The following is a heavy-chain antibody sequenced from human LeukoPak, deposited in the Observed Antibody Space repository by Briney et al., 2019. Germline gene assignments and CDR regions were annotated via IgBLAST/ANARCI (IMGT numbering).Heavy chain of an antibody. CDR2: IYYSGST. CDR3: ARGRGVPYYYDSSGYYPADY. J-gene: IGHJ4*02. D-gene: IGHD3-22*01. Sequence: LRLSCAASGFTVSSNYMSWVRQAPGKGLECIGHIYYSGSTYYNPSLKSRVTISVDTSKNQFSLKLSSVTAADTAVYYCARGRGVPYYYDSSGYYPADYWGQGTLVTVSS. V-gene: IGHV4-30-4*08. CDR1: GFTVSSNY.